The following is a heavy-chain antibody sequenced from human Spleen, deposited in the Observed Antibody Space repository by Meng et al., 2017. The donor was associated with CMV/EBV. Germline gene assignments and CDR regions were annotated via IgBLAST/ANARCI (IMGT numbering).Heavy chain of an antibody. Sequence: SCKASGYTFTAYYIHWIRQAPGHGPEWMGWINPKSGFVTYAQTLQGRVTMTRDTSISTAYMQLTGLTSDDTAVYYCARASMLQLPDPWGQGTLVTVSS. D-gene: IGHD2-15*01. CDR3: ARASMLQLPDP. J-gene: IGHJ5*02. CDR2: INPKSGFV. CDR1: GYTFTAYY. V-gene: IGHV1-2*02.